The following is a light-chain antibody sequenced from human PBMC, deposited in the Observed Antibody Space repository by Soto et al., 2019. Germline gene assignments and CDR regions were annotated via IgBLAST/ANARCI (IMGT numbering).Light chain of an antibody. V-gene: IGLV1-44*01. J-gene: IGLJ2*01. CDR2: SSN. CDR1: SSNIGTNS. CDR3: AAWNDTLNALL. Sequence: QSVLTQPPSASGTPGQRVTISCSGSSSNIGTNSVNWYQHLPGTAPKLLMYSSNQRPSGVPDRFSGSKSGTFASLAISGLQSEDEADYYCAAWNDTLNALLFGGGTKLTVL.